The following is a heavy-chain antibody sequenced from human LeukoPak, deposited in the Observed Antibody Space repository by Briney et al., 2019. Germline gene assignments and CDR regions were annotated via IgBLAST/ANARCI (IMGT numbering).Heavy chain of an antibody. D-gene: IGHD3-22*01. J-gene: IGHJ4*02. CDR1: GYTFIGYY. Sequence: GASVKVSCKTSGYTFIGYYKHWVRQAPGQGLEWMGWINPNSGGTNYAQKFQGRVTMTRDTSISTAYMGLSRLRSDDTAVYYCARSSYYYDSTGHFDYWGQGTLVTVSS. CDR2: INPNSGGT. CDR3: ARSSYYYDSTGHFDY. V-gene: IGHV1-2*02.